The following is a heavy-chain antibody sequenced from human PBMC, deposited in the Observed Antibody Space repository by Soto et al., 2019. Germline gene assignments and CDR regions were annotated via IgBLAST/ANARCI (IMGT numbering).Heavy chain of an antibody. CDR1: GFTFSSYS. Sequence: PGGSLRLSCAASGFTFSSYSMNWVRQAPGKGLEWVSSISSSSSYIYYADSVKGRFTISRDNAKNSLYLQMNSLRAEDTAVYYCARDHMIFGVPTWFDPWGQGTLVTVSS. J-gene: IGHJ5*02. CDR2: ISSSSSYI. V-gene: IGHV3-21*01. D-gene: IGHD3-3*01. CDR3: ARDHMIFGVPTWFDP.